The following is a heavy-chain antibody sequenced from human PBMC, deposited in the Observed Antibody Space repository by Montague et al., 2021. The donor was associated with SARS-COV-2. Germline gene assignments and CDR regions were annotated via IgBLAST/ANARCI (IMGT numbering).Heavy chain of an antibody. Sequence: SETLSLTCTVSAGSISTNSYYWAWIRQPPGKGLEWIGSISHSGSTYFNPSLESRLTMSVDTSKNHFSLKLSSVTAADTAVCYCARLWDFYGSGSYKNSWFDPWGQGTRVTVSS. CDR2: ISHSGST. D-gene: IGHD3-10*01. V-gene: IGHV4-39*02. J-gene: IGHJ5*02. CDR3: ARLWDFYGSGSYKNSWFDP. CDR1: AGSISTNSYY.